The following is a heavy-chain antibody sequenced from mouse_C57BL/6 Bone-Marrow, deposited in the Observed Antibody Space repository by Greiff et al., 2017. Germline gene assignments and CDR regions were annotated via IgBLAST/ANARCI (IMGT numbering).Heavy chain of an antibody. CDR3: ANTTVPWYFDV. J-gene: IGHJ1*03. V-gene: IGHV1-4*01. CDR1: GYTFTSYT. Sequence: VKLQQSGAELARPGASVKMSCKASGYTFTSYTMHWVKQRPGQCLEWIGYINPSSGYTKYNQKFKDKATLTADKSSSTAYMQLSSLTSEDSAVYYCANTTVPWYFDVWGTGTTVTVSS. CDR2: INPSSGYT. D-gene: IGHD1-1*01.